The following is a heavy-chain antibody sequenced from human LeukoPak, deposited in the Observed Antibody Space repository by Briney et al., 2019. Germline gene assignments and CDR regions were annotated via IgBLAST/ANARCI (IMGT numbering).Heavy chain of an antibody. D-gene: IGHD3-22*01. J-gene: IGHJ4*02. CDR3: ARLYYYDKSGYPGDSYYFDY. CDR2: IYYSGNI. V-gene: IGHV4-59*12. Sequence: SETLSLTCSVSGGSISSFYWSWIRQPPGKGLEWIGCIYYSGNISFNPSLKSRVTISQDTSKNQFSLNLSSVTAAETAVYYCARLYYYDKSGYPGDSYYFDYWGQGSLVTVSS. CDR1: GGSISSFY.